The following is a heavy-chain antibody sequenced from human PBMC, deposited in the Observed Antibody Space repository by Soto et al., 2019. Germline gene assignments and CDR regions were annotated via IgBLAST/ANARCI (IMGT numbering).Heavy chain of an antibody. V-gene: IGHV5-51*01. J-gene: IGHJ4*02. D-gene: IGHD3-22*01. CDR1: GYTFNNYW. Sequence: GESLKISCQGSGYTFNNYWIAWVRQVPGEGLEWMGFIYPGDSDTRYSPSFQGQVTISADKSITTAYLQWSSLKASDTAMYYCASSGYYYDSSGYPFDYWGQGTLVTVSS. CDR2: IYPGDSDT. CDR3: ASSGYYYDSSGYPFDY.